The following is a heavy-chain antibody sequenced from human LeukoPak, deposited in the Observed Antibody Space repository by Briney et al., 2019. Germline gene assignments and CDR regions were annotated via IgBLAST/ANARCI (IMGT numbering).Heavy chain of an antibody. CDR3: ARARHYDFWSGYYTSYYFDY. CDR2: ISSSGSTI. J-gene: IGHJ4*02. CDR1: GFTFSDYY. Sequence: GESLRLSCAASGFTFSDYYMSWIRQAPGKGLEWVSYISSSGSTIYYADSVKGRFTISRDNAKNSLYLQMNSLRAEDTAVYYCARARHYDFWSGYYTSYYFDYWGQGTLVTVSS. V-gene: IGHV3-11*04. D-gene: IGHD3-3*01.